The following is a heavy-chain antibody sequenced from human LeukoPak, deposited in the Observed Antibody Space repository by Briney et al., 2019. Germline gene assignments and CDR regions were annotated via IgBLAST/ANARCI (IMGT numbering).Heavy chain of an antibody. J-gene: IGHJ4*02. Sequence: GGSLRLSCAASGFTFSSCAMSWVRQAPGKGLEWVSLISATGGNTYYADSVKGRFTIPRDNSKNTLYLHMNSLRAEDTAIYYCSSSVFYSSGWYGGYWGQGTLVTVSS. V-gene: IGHV3-23*01. CDR2: ISATGGNT. D-gene: IGHD6-19*01. CDR1: GFTFSSCA. CDR3: SSSVFYSSGWYGGY.